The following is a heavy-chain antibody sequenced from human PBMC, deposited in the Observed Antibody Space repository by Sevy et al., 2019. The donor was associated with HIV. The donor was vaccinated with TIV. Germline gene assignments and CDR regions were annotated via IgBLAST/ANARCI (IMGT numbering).Heavy chain of an antibody. Sequence: GGSLRLSCAASGFTFSSYVMHWVRQAPGKGLEWVAVILYDGSNKYYAYSVKGRFTISRDNSKNTLYLQMNSLRAEDTAVYYCARDWTVPDYWGQGTLVTVSS. CDR1: GFTFSSYV. CDR3: ARDWTVPDY. J-gene: IGHJ4*02. CDR2: ILYDGSNK. D-gene: IGHD4-17*01. V-gene: IGHV3-30-3*01.